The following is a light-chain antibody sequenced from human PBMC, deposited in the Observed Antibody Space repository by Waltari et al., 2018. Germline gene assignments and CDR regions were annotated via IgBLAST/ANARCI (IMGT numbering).Light chain of an antibody. J-gene: IGLJ2*01. V-gene: IGLV1-40*01. CDR1: SSHTRAGSD. CDR3: QSYDSSLSGSGV. Sequence: QSVLTKPPSLSGAPGQRVTISCTARSSHTRAGSDVRWYQQLPRTAPKLLIYGNSNRPSGVPDRFSGSKSGTSASLAITGLQAEDEADYYCQSYDSSLSGSGVFGGGTKLTVL. CDR2: GNS.